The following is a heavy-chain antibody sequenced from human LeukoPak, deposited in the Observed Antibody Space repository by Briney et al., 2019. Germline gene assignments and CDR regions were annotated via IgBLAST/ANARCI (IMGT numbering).Heavy chain of an antibody. Sequence: SVTLSLTCAVSGGSISSGDYSWISIRHPPGKGLEWIGYIYHSGSTYYNPSLKSRVTISVDMSENQFSLNLNSVTAADTAVYFCASDSSNWGYFDSWGQGTLVTVSS. J-gene: IGHJ4*02. CDR2: IYHSGST. D-gene: IGHD6-13*01. CDR1: GGSISSGDYS. CDR3: ASDSSNWGYFDS. V-gene: IGHV4-30-2*01.